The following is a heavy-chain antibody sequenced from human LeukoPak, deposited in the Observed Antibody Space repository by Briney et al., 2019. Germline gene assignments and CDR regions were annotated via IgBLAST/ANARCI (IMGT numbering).Heavy chain of an antibody. V-gene: IGHV4-34*01. Sequence: SETLSLTCAVYGGSFSGYYCSWIRQPPGKGLERIGEISHSGSISYNPSLKSRVTIAVDTSKNQFSLKMSSVTAADTAVYYCATGQVDARLGYWGQGTLVTVSS. CDR2: ISHSGSI. CDR1: GGSFSGYY. CDR3: ATGQVDARLGY. J-gene: IGHJ4*02. D-gene: IGHD6-25*01.